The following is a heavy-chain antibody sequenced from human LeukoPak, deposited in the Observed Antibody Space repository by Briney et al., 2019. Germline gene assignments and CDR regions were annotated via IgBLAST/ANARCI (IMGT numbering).Heavy chain of an antibody. Sequence: PSETLSLTCTVSGGSISSYYWNWIRQPAGKGLEWIGRIYTSGSTNYNPSLKSRVTMSVDTSKNQFSLKLSSVTAADTAVYYCARYSYGPGVGYFDYWGQGTLVTVSS. J-gene: IGHJ4*02. D-gene: IGHD5-18*01. CDR2: IYTSGST. CDR1: GGSISSYY. V-gene: IGHV4-4*07. CDR3: ARYSYGPGVGYFDY.